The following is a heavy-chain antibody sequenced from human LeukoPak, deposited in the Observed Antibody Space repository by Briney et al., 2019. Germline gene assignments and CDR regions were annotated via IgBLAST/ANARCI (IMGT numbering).Heavy chain of an antibody. CDR3: ARAPYYYYDSSGYEIDY. CDR2: INQDGSGK. D-gene: IGHD3-22*01. V-gene: IGHV3-7*03. CDR1: GFTFSSYW. J-gene: IGHJ4*02. Sequence: GGSLRLSCAASGFTFSSYWMSWVRQAPGKGLEWVANINQDGSGKYYVDSVKGRFTISRDNAKNSLYLQMNSLRAEDTALYYCARAPYYYYDSSGYEIDYWGQGTLVTVSS.